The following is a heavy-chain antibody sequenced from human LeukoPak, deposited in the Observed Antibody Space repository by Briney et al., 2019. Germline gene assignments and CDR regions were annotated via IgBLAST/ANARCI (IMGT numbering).Heavy chain of an antibody. CDR3: ARDLLRGESGSWFEAFDI. D-gene: IGHD6-13*01. CDR2: LSYSGST. J-gene: IGHJ3*02. V-gene: IGHV4-59*01. Sequence: PSETLSLTCTVSGGDISSYYWSWIRQPPGKGLEWIGYLSYSGSTNYNPSLRSRVTISVDTSKNQFSLKLNSVTAADTAVYYCARDLLRGESGSWFEAFDIWGQGTMVTVSS. CDR1: GGDISSYY.